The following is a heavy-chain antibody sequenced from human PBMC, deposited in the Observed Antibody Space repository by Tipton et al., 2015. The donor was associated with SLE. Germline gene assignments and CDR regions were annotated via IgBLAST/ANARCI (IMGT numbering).Heavy chain of an antibody. CDR3: ARDGLTGNWFDP. J-gene: IGHJ5*02. Sequence: SLRLSCAASGFTFSSYSMNWVRQAPGKGLEWVSSISSSSSYIYYADSVKGRFTISRDNAKNSLYLQINSLRAEDTAVYYCARDGLTGNWFDPWGQGTLVTVSS. V-gene: IGHV3-21*01. CDR1: GFTFSSYS. CDR2: ISSSSSYI. D-gene: IGHD7-27*01.